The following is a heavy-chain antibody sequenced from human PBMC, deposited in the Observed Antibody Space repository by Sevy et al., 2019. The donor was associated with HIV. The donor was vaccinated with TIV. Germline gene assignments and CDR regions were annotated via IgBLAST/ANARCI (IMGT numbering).Heavy chain of an antibody. CDR3: AKDGGLPSHFYFALDA. D-gene: IGHD3-16*01. CDR2: LRYDG. V-gene: IGHV3-30*02. CDR1: GFTFSDYG. J-gene: IGHJ6*02. Sequence: GGSLRLSCLASGFTFSDYGMHWVRQAPGKGLEWVAFLRYDGETNSMECRFTVSRDNSKNTFYLQMHSLRVEDTALYYCAKDGGLPSHFYFALDAWGQGTTVTVSS.